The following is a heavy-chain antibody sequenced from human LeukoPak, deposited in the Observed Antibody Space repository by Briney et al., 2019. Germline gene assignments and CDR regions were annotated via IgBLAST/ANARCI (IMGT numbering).Heavy chain of an antibody. Sequence: GGSLRLSCAVSGFTFSRYWMHWVRQAPGKGLVWVSLINSDGSGTTYADSVKGRFTISRDNAKDTLYLQMHSLRAEDTAVYYRARVLYFDSRGSPGDYWGQGTLVTVSS. D-gene: IGHD3-22*01. CDR1: GFTFSRYW. CDR3: ARVLYFDSRGSPGDY. V-gene: IGHV3-74*01. CDR2: INSDGSGT. J-gene: IGHJ4*02.